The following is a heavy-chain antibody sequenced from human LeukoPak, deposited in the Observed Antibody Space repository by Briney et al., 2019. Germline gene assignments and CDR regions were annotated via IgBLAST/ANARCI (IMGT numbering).Heavy chain of an antibody. V-gene: IGHV4-39*01. J-gene: IGHJ3*02. CDR3: ARGIVGAAGAFDI. D-gene: IGHD1-26*01. Sequence: SETLSLTCTVSGGSISSSSYYWGWIRQSPWKGLEWIGSMYYTGSTYYKPSLKSRVTISADTSKNQFSLKVSSVTAADTAVYYCARGIVGAAGAFDISGQGTMVTVSS. CDR1: GGSISSSSYY. CDR2: MYYTGST.